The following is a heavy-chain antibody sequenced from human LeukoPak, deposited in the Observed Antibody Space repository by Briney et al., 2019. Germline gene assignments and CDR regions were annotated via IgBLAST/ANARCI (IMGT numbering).Heavy chain of an antibody. V-gene: IGHV4-30-2*01. Sequence: SQTLSLTCAVSGGSITGGGYTWSWIRQPPGKGLEWIGNIYHSGSTYYNPSLKSRTTISVDTSKNQFSLKLSSVTAADTAVYYCARDPLGSGSLDYWGQGTLVTVSS. CDR2: IYHSGST. CDR1: GGSITGGGYT. CDR3: ARDPLGSGSLDY. J-gene: IGHJ4*02. D-gene: IGHD3-10*01.